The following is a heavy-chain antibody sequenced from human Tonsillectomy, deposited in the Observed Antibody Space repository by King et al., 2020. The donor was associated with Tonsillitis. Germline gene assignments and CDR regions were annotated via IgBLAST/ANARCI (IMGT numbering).Heavy chain of an antibody. CDR1: GFTFSCYS. CDR2: ICNSSSTI. J-gene: IGHJ4*02. CDR3: ARDVDY. Sequence: VQLVESGGGFVQPGGSLRLSCAASGFTFSCYSMKWVRQAPGRGLEWVSYICNSSSTIYYADSVKGRFTISRDNAKNSLYLQMNSLRAEDTAVYYCARDVDYWGQGTLVTVSS. V-gene: IGHV3-48*01.